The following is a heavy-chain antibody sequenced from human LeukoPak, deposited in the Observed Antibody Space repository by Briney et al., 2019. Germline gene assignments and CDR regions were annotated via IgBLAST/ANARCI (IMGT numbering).Heavy chain of an antibody. Sequence: GGSLRLSCAASGFTFSSYAMSWVRQAPGKGLEWVSAISGSGGSTYYADSVKGRFTISRDNSKNTLYLQMNSLRAEDTAVYYCTTDQVAGNFDYWGQGTLVTVSS. CDR1: GFTFSSYA. V-gene: IGHV3-23*01. D-gene: IGHD6-19*01. CDR2: ISGSGGST. CDR3: TTDQVAGNFDY. J-gene: IGHJ4*02.